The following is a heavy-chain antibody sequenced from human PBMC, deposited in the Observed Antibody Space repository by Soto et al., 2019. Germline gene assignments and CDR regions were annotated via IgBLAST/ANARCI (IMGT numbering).Heavy chain of an antibody. J-gene: IGHJ4*02. Sequence: EVQLLESGGDLIQPGGSLRLSCVASGITFGSRAMSWVRQAPGEGLEWVSTIYAAGEGKKYAGSVKGRFTISRDNSRDTLFLQMDSLRVEDTAIYFCAKDLIRGDGYEDPDYWGQGTLVTVSS. CDR1: GITFGSRA. CDR3: AKDLIRGDGYEDPDY. D-gene: IGHD3-10*01. CDR2: IYAAGEGK. V-gene: IGHV3-23*01.